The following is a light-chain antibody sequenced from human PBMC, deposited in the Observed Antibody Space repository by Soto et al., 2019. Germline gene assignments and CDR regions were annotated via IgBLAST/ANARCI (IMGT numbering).Light chain of an antibody. CDR2: KAS. J-gene: IGKJ1*01. CDR1: QTIDSW. Sequence: DSQMTQSPSTLSASVGDRVTITCRASQTIDSWLAWYQQRPGKPPNLLIYKASTLASGVPSRFSGSGSGTEFTLTINSLQPDDFATYYCQQYHIYSGTFGQRTKVDIK. CDR3: QQYHIYSGT. V-gene: IGKV1-5*03.